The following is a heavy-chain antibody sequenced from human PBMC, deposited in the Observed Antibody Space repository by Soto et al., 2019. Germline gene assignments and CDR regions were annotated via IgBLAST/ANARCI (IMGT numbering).Heavy chain of an antibody. J-gene: IGHJ6*02. D-gene: IGHD1-26*01. V-gene: IGHV4-4*07. CDR2: IYTSGTT. Sequence: QVQLQESGPGLVKPSETLSLTCNVSGGSIRSNYWSWIRQPAGKALEWIGRIYTSGTTNYNPSLNSLATMLIDTSKNQFSLILSSVRAADTGVYYCAREGASGFGMDVWGQGTTVTVSS. CDR1: GGSIRSNY. CDR3: AREGASGFGMDV.